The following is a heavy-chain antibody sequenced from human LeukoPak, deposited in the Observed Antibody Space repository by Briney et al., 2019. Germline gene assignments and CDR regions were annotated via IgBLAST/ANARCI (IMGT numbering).Heavy chain of an antibody. CDR3: ARSSIVGTTDY. V-gene: IGHV3-21*01. CDR2: ISSSSSYI. CDR1: GGSISSSN. Sequence: ETLSLTCAVSGGSISSSNWWSWVRQPPGQGLEWVSSISSSSSYIYYADSVKGRFTISRDNAKNSLYLQMNSLRAEDTAVYYCARSSIVGTTDYWGQGTLVTVSS. D-gene: IGHD1-26*01. J-gene: IGHJ4*02.